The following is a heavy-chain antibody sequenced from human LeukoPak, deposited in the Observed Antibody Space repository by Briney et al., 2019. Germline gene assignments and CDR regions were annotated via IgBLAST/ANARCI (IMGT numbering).Heavy chain of an antibody. Sequence: SETLSLTCAVYGGSFSGYYWSWIRQPPGKGLEWIGEINHSGSTNYNPSLKSRVTISVDTSKNQFSLKLSSVTAADTAVYYCARGRHYYDSSGYSNWGQGTLVTVSS. J-gene: IGHJ4*02. CDR3: ARGRHYYDSSGYSN. V-gene: IGHV4-34*01. CDR1: GGSFSGYY. CDR2: INHSGST. D-gene: IGHD3-22*01.